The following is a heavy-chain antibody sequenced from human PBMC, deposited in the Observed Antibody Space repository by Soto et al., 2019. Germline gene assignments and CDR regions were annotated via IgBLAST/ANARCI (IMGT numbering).Heavy chain of an antibody. D-gene: IGHD3-10*01. CDR2: VYNSGRT. V-gene: IGHV4-59*08. CDR3: ARRERYYGSPGWFDP. CDR1: GGSLSTYY. J-gene: IGHJ5*01. Sequence: SETLSLTCTVSGGSLSTYYWSWIRQPPGKGLEWIGYVYNSGRTNYNPSLNSRVNISVDTSKTQFSLNLRSVTAADTAIYFCARRERYYGSPGWFDPWGQGTLVTVSS.